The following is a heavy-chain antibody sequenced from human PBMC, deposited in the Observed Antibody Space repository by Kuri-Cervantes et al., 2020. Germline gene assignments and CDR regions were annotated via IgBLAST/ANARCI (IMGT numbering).Heavy chain of an antibody. J-gene: IGHJ4*02. D-gene: IGHD5-18*01. CDR3: AREPVDTAMVRDNYFDY. CDR1: GGSISSSSYY. V-gene: IGHV4-39*02. Sequence: SETLSLTCTVSGGSISSSSYYWGWIRQPPGKGLEWIGSIYYSGSTYYNPSLRSRVTISVDTSKNQFSLKLSSVTVADTAVYYCAREPVDTAMVRDNYFDYWGQGTLVTVSS. CDR2: IYYSGST.